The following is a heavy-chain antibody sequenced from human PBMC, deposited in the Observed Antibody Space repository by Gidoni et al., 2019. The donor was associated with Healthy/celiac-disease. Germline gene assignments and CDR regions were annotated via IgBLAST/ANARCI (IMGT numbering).Heavy chain of an antibody. CDR3: ARDRVVPAAMGFDY. Sequence: QVQLVQSGSEGKKPGASVKVSCKASGYTFTSYAMHWERQAPGQRLDWMGWINAGNGNTKYSQMFQCRVSITRDTSASTAYMELSSLRSEDTAVYYCARDRVVPAAMGFDYWGQGTLVTVSS. J-gene: IGHJ4*02. CDR1: GYTFTSYA. CDR2: INAGNGNT. V-gene: IGHV1-3*01. D-gene: IGHD2-2*01.